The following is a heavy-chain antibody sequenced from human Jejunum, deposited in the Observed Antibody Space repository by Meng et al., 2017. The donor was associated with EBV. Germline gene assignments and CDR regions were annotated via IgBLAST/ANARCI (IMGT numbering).Heavy chain of an antibody. D-gene: IGHD4-11*01. J-gene: IGHJ4*02. CDR1: GFTFSSYD. CDR3: ANTYNFQY. Sequence: VQPLESGGGLVQPGGSLRLSCAASGFTFSSYDLSWVRQAPGKGLEWVSSITGGGGGTYYADSVKGRFTVSRDNSKNTLYLQLNSLRADDTAIYYCANTYNFQYWGQGTLVTVSS. CDR2: ITGGGGGT. V-gene: IGHV3-23*01.